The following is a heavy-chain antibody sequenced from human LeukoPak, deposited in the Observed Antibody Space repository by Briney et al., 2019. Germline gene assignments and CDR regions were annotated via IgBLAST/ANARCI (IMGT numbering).Heavy chain of an antibody. CDR2: ITAGGGT. D-gene: IGHD2-2*01. V-gene: IGHV3-23*01. CDR3: AKDHIIVVVPAAIWFDP. J-gene: IGHJ5*02. Sequence: GGSLRLSCAASGFTFNSHAMYWVRQAPGKGLEWVSSITAGGGTSYTDSVKGRFTISRDNSKNTLYLQMNSLRAEDTAVYYCAKDHIIVVVPAAIWFDPWGQGTLVTVSS. CDR1: GFTFNSHA.